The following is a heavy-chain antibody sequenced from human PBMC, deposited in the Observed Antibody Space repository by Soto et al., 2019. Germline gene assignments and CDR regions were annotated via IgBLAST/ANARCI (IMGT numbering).Heavy chain of an antibody. V-gene: IGHV3-74*01. D-gene: IGHD6-13*01. CDR1: GFTFSGYY. J-gene: IGHJ6*02. CDR2: IKGDGSVT. CDR3: ARSRAAAGTGMDV. Sequence: GGSLRLSCAASGFTFSGYYMFWVRQAPGKGLVWVSHIKGDGSVTYYADSVKGRFTISRDNANNMLYLQMNSLIAEDTAVYYCARSRAAAGTGMDVWGQGTTVTVSS.